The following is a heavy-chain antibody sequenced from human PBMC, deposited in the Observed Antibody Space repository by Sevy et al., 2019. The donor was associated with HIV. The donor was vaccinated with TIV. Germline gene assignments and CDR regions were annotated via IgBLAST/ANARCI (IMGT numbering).Heavy chain of an antibody. V-gene: IGHV4-30-4*01. D-gene: IGHD5-12*01. J-gene: IGHJ4*02. Sequence: SETLSLTCDVSGGSVSNGDYYWSWIRQPPGKGLEWFGYIYYSGSGYYNPFLKSRVTISVDTSKNPFSLKLKSVTAADTAIYYCASKRGYTHGPFESWGQGTLVTVSS. CDR1: GGSVSNGDYY. CDR2: IYYSGSG. CDR3: ASKRGYTHGPFES.